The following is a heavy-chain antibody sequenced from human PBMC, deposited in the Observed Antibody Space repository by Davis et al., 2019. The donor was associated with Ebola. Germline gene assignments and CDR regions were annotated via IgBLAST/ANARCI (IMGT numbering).Heavy chain of an antibody. CDR2: INSDGSST. CDR3: ARDFRRYCSGGSCGY. D-gene: IGHD2-15*01. Sequence: GESLKISCAASGFTFSSYWMHWVRQAPGKGLVWVSRINSDGSSTSYADSVKGRFTISRDNAKNTLYLQMNSLRAEDTAVYYCARDFRRYCSGGSCGYWGQGTLVTVSS. CDR1: GFTFSSYW. J-gene: IGHJ4*02. V-gene: IGHV3-74*01.